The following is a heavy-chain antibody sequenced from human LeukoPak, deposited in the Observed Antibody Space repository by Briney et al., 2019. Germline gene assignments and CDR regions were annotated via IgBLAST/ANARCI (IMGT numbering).Heavy chain of an antibody. V-gene: IGHV3-30*02. CDR1: GFAFIGYG. CDR3: ARKDYGDAY. Sequence: GGSLRLSCAASGFAFIGYGMQLVCQAPGKGLEWVAFIRYDESNKYYADSVKGRFTVSIDNSKNTMYLQMNSLRREDTAVYYCARKDYGDAYWGQGTLVTVSS. D-gene: IGHD4-17*01. J-gene: IGHJ4*02. CDR2: IRYDESNK.